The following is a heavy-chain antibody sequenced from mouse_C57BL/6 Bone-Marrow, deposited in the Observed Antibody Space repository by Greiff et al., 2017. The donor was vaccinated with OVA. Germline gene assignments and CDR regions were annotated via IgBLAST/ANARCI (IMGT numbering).Heavy chain of an antibody. Sequence: QVQLKESGAELVRPGASVTLSCKASGYTFTDYEMHWVKQTPVHGLEWIGAIDPETGGTAYNQKFQGKAILTADKSSSTAYMALRSLTSEDSAVYYCTRRTAQATPAWFAYWGQGTLVTVSA. CDR1: GYTFTDYE. J-gene: IGHJ3*01. CDR2: IDPETGGT. CDR3: TRRTAQATPAWFAY. D-gene: IGHD3-2*02. V-gene: IGHV1-15*01.